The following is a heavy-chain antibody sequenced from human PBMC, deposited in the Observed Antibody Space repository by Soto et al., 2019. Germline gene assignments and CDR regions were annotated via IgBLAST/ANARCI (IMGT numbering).Heavy chain of an antibody. V-gene: IGHV1-46*01. J-gene: IGHJ3*02. CDR1: GYTFTSYY. CDR3: AREAGSHRFDI. CDR2: INPSSGTT. Sequence: GASVKVSCEASGYTFTSYYMNWVRQAPGQGLEWVGTINPSSGTTSYAQKFQGRVTMTRDTSTSTVHMELSSLRSEDAAMYYCAREAGSHRFDIWGQGTRVTV.